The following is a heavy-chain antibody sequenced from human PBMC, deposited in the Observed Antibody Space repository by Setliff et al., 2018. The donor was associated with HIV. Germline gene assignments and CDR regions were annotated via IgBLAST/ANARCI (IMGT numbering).Heavy chain of an antibody. V-gene: IGHV3-23*01. CDR3: AKSRDYQLLHYYGVDV. CDR1: GFTLSGYS. J-gene: IGHJ6*02. Sequence: GGSLRLSCAASGFTLSGYSMTWVRQAPGKGLEWVSAISGSSTYIYYADSVKGRFTISRDNSKNTLFLQMNSLRAEDTAVYYCAKSRDYQLLHYYGVDVWGQGTTVTVSS. CDR2: ISGSSTYI. D-gene: IGHD2-2*01.